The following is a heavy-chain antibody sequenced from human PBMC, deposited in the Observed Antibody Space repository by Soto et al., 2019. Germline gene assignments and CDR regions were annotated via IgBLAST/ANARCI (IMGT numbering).Heavy chain of an antibody. CDR3: ASIRDGYNLHYYYGMDV. J-gene: IGHJ6*02. CDR2: IIPIFGTA. D-gene: IGHD5-12*01. V-gene: IGHV1-69*12. Sequence: QVQLVQSGAEVKKPGSSVKVSCKASGGTFNSYAISWVRQAPGQGLECMGGIIPIFGTANYAQKFQGRVTITADESTSTADMELSSRRSEDTAVYYCASIRDGYNLHYYYGMDVWGQGTTVTVSS. CDR1: GGTFNSYA.